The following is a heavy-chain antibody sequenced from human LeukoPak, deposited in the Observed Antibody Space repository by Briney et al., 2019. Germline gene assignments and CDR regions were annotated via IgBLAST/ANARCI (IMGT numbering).Heavy chain of an antibody. CDR2: IWYDGGNK. J-gene: IGHJ4*02. Sequence: PGRSLRLSCAASGFTFSSYGMHWVRQAPGKGLEWVAVIWYDGGNKYYADSVKGRFTISRDNSKNTLYLQMNSLRAEDTAVYYCARDSYSSGWFDYWGQGTLVTVSS. V-gene: IGHV3-33*01. CDR1: GFTFSSYG. CDR3: ARDSYSSGWFDY. D-gene: IGHD6-19*01.